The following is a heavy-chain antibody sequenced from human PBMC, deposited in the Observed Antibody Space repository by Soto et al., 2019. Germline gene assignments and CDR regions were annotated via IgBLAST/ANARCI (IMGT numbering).Heavy chain of an antibody. D-gene: IGHD2-2*01. J-gene: IGHJ5*02. CDR1: GGSFSGYY. V-gene: IGHV4-34*01. CDR2: INHSGST. Sequence: SETLSLTCAVYGGSFSGYYWSWIRQPPGKGLEWIGEINHSGSTNYNPSLKSRVTISVDTSKNQFSLKLSSVTAADTAVYYCARGTSGYCSSTSCYGSWFDPWGQGTLVTVSS. CDR3: ARGTSGYCSSTSCYGSWFDP.